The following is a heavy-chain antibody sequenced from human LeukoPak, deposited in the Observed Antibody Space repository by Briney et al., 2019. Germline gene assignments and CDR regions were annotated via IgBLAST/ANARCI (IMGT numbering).Heavy chain of an antibody. CDR3: ARDLISDDYYDSSGHYIDY. D-gene: IGHD3-22*01. V-gene: IGHV3-21*01. CDR2: ISSSSSYI. CDR1: GFTFSSYS. Sequence: GGSLRLSCAASGFTFSSYSMNWVRQAPGKGLEWVSSISSSSSYIYYADSVKGRFTISRDNAKNSLYLQMNSLRAEDTAVYYCARDLISDDYYDSSGHYIDYWGQGTLVTVSS. J-gene: IGHJ4*02.